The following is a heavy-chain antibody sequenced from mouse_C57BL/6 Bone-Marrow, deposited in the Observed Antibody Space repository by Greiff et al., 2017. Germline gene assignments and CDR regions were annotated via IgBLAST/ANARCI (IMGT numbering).Heavy chain of an antibody. CDR3: ARGDGYYRMDY. V-gene: IGHV5-17*01. CDR1: GFTFSDYG. CDR2: ISSGSSTI. Sequence: EVKLMESGGGLVKPGGSLKLSCAASGFTFSDYGMHWVRQAPEKGLEWVAYISSGSSTIYYADTVKGRFTISRDNAKNTLFLQMTSLRSEDTAMYYCARGDGYYRMDYWGQGTSVTVSS. J-gene: IGHJ4*01. D-gene: IGHD2-3*01.